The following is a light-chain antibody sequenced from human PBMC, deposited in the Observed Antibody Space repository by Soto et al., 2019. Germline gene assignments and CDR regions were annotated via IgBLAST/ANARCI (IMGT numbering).Light chain of an antibody. V-gene: IGKV3D-15*01. J-gene: IGKJ4*01. CDR3: QQYDAWPLT. Sequence: EIVMTDSPVTLSLSPGERATLSFGSSQSVRYSHLAWYQQKPGQAPSLLIYETSSRATGIPDRFRGSGSGTEFTLTINSLQSEDFAVYYCQQYDAWPLTFGGGTKVDI. CDR1: QSVRYSH. CDR2: ETS.